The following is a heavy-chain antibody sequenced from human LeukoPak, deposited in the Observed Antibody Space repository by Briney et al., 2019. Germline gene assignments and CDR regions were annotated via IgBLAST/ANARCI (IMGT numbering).Heavy chain of an antibody. J-gene: IGHJ4*02. D-gene: IGHD3-9*01. Sequence: GASVKVSCKASGYTFTSYDINWVRQATGQGLEWMGWMNPNSGNTGYAQKFQGRVTMTRNTSISTAYMELSSLRTEDTAVYYCARGSRVSTIFRTYWGQGTLVTVSS. CDR2: MNPNSGNT. V-gene: IGHV1-8*01. CDR3: ARGSRVSTIFRTY. CDR1: GYTFTSYD.